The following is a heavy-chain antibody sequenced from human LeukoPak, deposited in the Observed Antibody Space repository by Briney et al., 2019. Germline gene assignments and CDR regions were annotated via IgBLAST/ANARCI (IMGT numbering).Heavy chain of an antibody. D-gene: IGHD2-21*02. V-gene: IGHV3-48*03. CDR2: ISSSGSTI. CDR3: ARDFCGGGCYNYYYYYMDV. J-gene: IGHJ6*03. Sequence: PGGSLRLSCAASGFTFSSYEMNWVRQAPGKGLEWVSYISSSGSTIYYADSVKGRFTISRDNAKNSLYLQMNSLRAEDTAVYYCARDFCGGGCYNYYYYYMDVWGKGTTVTVSS. CDR1: GFTFSSYE.